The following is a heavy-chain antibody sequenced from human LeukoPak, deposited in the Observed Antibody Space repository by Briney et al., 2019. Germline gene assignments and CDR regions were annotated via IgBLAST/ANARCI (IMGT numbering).Heavy chain of an antibody. CDR3: ARDSAHFTIDYDSSHFQH. CDR1: GGSISSYF. Sequence: PSETLSLTCTISGGSISSYFWSWIRQPPGKGLEWIGYIYYTGSTNYNPSLKSRVIILLDTSKNQFSLKLSSVTAADTAVYYCARDSAHFTIDYDSSHFQHWGQGTLVTVSS. J-gene: IGHJ1*01. D-gene: IGHD3-22*01. V-gene: IGHV4-59*01. CDR2: IYYTGST.